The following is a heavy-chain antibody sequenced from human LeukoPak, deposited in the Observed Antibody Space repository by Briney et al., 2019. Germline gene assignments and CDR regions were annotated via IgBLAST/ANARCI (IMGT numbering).Heavy chain of an antibody. Sequence: PGGSLRLSCTASGFTFSDYYMSWIRQAPGKGLEWVSYISSSGSTIYYADSVKGRFTISRDNAKNSLYLQMNSLRAEDTAVYYCAREEYYYDSSGAHAFDIWGQGTMVTVSS. D-gene: IGHD3-22*01. CDR1: GFTFSDYY. CDR3: AREEYYYDSSGAHAFDI. V-gene: IGHV3-11*04. CDR2: ISSSGSTI. J-gene: IGHJ3*02.